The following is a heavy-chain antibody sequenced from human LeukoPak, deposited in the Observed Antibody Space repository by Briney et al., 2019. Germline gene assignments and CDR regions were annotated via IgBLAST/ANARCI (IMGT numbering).Heavy chain of an antibody. J-gene: IGHJ6*03. CDR3: ARDAEAASGFMDV. V-gene: IGHV4-59*01. Sequence: SETLSLTSTVSGGSINSYYWSWIRLPPGKGLEWIGYIYYSGSTNYNPSLKSRVTISLDTSENQFSLELTSVTAADTAVYYCARDAEAASGFMDVWGKGTTVTVSS. CDR2: IYYSGST. D-gene: IGHD6-13*01. CDR1: GGSINSYY.